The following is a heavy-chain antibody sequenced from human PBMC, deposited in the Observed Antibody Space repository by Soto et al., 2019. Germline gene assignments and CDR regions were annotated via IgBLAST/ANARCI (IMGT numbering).Heavy chain of an antibody. J-gene: IGHJ3*02. CDR2: IYPGDSDT. Sequence: RGESLKISCKGSGYSFTSYWIGWVRQMPGKGLEWMGIIYPGDSDTRYSPSFQGQVTISADKSISTAYLQWSSLKASDTAMYYCALGYCSGGSCSSYFAFDIWGQGTMLTVSS. CDR1: GYSFTSYW. D-gene: IGHD2-15*01. V-gene: IGHV5-51*01. CDR3: ALGYCSGGSCSSYFAFDI.